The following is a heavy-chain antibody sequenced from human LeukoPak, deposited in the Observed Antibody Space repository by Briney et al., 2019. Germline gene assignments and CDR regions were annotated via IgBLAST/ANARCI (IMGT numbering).Heavy chain of an antibody. D-gene: IGHD3-10*01. CDR2: IHPRRGDT. Sequence: ASVKVSCKTSGYSFTAFYIHWVRQAPGRGLEWMGWIHPRRGDTNYAQKFQGRVTMTRDTSISTAYLDLSSLRSDDTAVYYCARDGDYGTGSYYRGCIDSWGQGTPATVSP. J-gene: IGHJ4*02. CDR3: ARDGDYGTGSYYRGCIDS. V-gene: IGHV1-2*02. CDR1: GYSFTAFY.